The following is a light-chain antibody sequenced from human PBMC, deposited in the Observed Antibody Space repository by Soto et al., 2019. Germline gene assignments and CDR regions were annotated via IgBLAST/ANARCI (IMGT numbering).Light chain of an antibody. V-gene: IGLV1-44*01. CDR1: SSNIESNT. J-gene: IGLJ1*01. CDR2: SNY. Sequence: QSVLTQRPSASGTPGQRVTISCSGSSSNIESNTVTWYQQLPGTAPKLVIYSNYDRPSGVPDRFSGSTSGTSASLVIRGLQSEDEADYYCAAWDDILNGYVFGGGTKLTVL. CDR3: AAWDDILNGYV.